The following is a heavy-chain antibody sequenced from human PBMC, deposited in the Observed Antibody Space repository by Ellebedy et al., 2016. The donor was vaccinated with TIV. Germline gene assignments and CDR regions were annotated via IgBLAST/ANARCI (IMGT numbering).Heavy chain of an antibody. CDR1: GYTFTSYG. V-gene: IGHV1-18*04. Sequence: AASVKVSCKASGYTFTSYGISWVRQAPGQGLEWMGWISAYNGNTNYAQKLQGRVTMTTDTSTSTADMELRSLRSDDTAVYYCARDILRLVLAYWGQGTLVTVSS. CDR2: ISAYNGNT. CDR3: ARDILRLVLAY. D-gene: IGHD6-19*01. J-gene: IGHJ4*02.